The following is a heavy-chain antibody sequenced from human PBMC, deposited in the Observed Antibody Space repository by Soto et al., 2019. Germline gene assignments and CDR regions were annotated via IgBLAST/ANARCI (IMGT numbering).Heavy chain of an antibody. V-gene: IGHV4-30-2*01. CDR2: IFHSGST. CDR3: ARGGYSSKYYYYYGMDV. J-gene: IGHJ6*02. CDR1: GGSISSGGYS. D-gene: IGHD5-18*01. Sequence: QLQLQESGSGLVKPSQTLSLTCAVSGGSISSGGYSWSWIRQPPGKGLEWIGYIFHSGSTYYNPSLKSRVTIAVDRSKNQFSLKLSSVTAADTAVYYCARGGYSSKYYYYYGMDVWGQGTTVTVSS.